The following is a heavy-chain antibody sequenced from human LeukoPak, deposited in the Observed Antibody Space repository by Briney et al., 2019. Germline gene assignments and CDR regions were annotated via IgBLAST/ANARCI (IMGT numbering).Heavy chain of an antibody. CDR3: ARRTFGGVIAY. Sequence: GSLRLSCAASGFTFSTFAMIWVRQPPGKGLEWIGEINHSGSTNYSPSLKSRVTLSVDTSKNQFSLRLSSVTAADTAVYYCARRTFGGVIAYWGQGTLVTVSS. J-gene: IGHJ4*02. CDR1: GFTFSTFA. D-gene: IGHD3-16*02. V-gene: IGHV4-34*01. CDR2: INHSGST.